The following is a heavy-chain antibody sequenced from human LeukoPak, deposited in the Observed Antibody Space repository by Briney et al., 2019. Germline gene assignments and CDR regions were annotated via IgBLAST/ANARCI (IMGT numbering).Heavy chain of an antibody. J-gene: IGHJ6*02. Sequence: GGSLRLSCAASGYIVGNHWMHWVRQDPGKGLVWVSRIESDGTSTYADSVKGRFTISRDSAQNTVFLQMNNLRAEDTAAYYCARDMYYAMDLWGQGTTVTVSS. CDR3: ARDMYYAMDL. CDR1: GYIVGNHW. CDR2: IESDGTS. V-gene: IGHV3-74*01.